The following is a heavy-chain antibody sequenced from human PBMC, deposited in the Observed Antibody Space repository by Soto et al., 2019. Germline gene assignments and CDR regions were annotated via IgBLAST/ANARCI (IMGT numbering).Heavy chain of an antibody. CDR1: GFTFDDYA. V-gene: IGHV3-21*01. D-gene: IGHD6-19*01. J-gene: IGHJ3*02. CDR2: ISSSSSYI. CDR3: ARGTVGSGWYYAFDI. Sequence: GGSLRLSCAASGFTFDDYAMHWVRQAPGKGLEWVSSISSSSSYIYYADSVKGRFTISRDNAKNSLYLQMNSLRAEDTAVYYCARGTVGSGWYYAFDIWGQGTMVTVSS.